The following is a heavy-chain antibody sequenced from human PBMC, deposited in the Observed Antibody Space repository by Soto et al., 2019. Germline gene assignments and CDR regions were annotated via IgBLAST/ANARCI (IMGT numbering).Heavy chain of an antibody. Sequence: QVQVQESGPGLVRPSGTLSLTCAVSGDSINTTDWWNWVRQPPGQGLEWIGEIYHGGNINYNPSRKSRVTIAMDKSKNQISRNLFSVTAADTDVYYCARDHSYSGNWAFDYWGQGALVTVSS. D-gene: IGHD5-12*01. J-gene: IGHJ4*02. CDR1: GDSINTTDW. V-gene: IGHV4-4*02. CDR2: IYHGGNI. CDR3: ARDHSYSGNWAFDY.